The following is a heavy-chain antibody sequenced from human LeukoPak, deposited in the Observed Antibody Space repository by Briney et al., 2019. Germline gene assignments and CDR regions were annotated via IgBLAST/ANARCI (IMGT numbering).Heavy chain of an antibody. Sequence: SETLSLTCTVSGGSISSGGYYWSWIRQHPGKGLEWIGYIYYSGSTYYNPSLKSRVTISVDTSKNQFSLKLSSVTAADTAVYYCSRGPSSSWYVACFDYWGQGTLVTVSS. CDR2: IYYSGST. CDR3: SRGPSSSWYVACFDY. J-gene: IGHJ4*02. D-gene: IGHD6-13*01. CDR1: GGSISSGGYY. V-gene: IGHV4-31*03.